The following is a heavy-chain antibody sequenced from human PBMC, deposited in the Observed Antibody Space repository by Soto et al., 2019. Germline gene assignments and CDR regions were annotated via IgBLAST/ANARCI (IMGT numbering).Heavy chain of an antibody. V-gene: IGHV1-18*01. J-gene: IGHJ6*02. D-gene: IGHD1-26*01. CDR3: ARVGIFGSYYLNYYYCMDV. CDR2: ISAYNGNT. Sequence: ASVKVSCKASGYTFTSYGISWVRQAPGQGLEWMGWISAYNGNTNYAQKLQGRVTMTTDTSTSTAYMELRSLRSDDTAVYYCARVGIFGSYYLNYYYCMDVWGQGTTVTVS. CDR1: GYTFTSYG.